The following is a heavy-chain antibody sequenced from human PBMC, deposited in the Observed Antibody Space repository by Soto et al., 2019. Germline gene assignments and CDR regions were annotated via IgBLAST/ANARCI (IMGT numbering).Heavy chain of an antibody. V-gene: IGHV3-74*01. CDR2: IYRDGSRI. J-gene: IGHJ4*02. CDR3: VSLSANGGY. CDR1: GFTFSNYY. Sequence: EVQLVESGGGLVQPGGSLRLSCATSGFTFSNYYLDWVRQVPGKGLVWVSRIYRDGSRISYADFVKGRFTISTDNAKKTLSLQMNSLTVDDTAVYYCVSLSANGGYWGQGTLVTVSS. D-gene: IGHD1-26*01.